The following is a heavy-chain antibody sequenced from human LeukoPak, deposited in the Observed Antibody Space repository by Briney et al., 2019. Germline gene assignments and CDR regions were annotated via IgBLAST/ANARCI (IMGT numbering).Heavy chain of an antibody. J-gene: IGHJ4*02. Sequence: QAGGSLRLSCAASGFTFSSYAMHWVRQAPGKGLEWVAVISYDGSNKYYADSVKGRFTISRDNSKNTLYLQMNSLRVEDTAVYYCAKEGAPLGGRPDYWGQGTLVTVSS. D-gene: IGHD3-16*01. CDR1: GFTFSSYA. V-gene: IGHV3-30*04. CDR2: ISYDGSNK. CDR3: AKEGAPLGGRPDY.